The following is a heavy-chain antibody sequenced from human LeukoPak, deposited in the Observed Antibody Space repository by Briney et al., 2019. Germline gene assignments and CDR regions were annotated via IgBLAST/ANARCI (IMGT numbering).Heavy chain of an antibody. J-gene: IGHJ6*02. CDR3: TRDESGYNSGWSMDV. CDR2: VYYSGST. D-gene: IGHD6-19*01. V-gene: IGHV4-4*02. Sequence: SETLSLTCVVSGGSINNKWWSWVRQPPGKGLEWIGDVYYSGSTNYNPSLKSRVTMSVDKSKNQFSLKLNSVTAADTAVYYCTRDESGYNSGWSMDVWGQGTTVTVSS. CDR1: GGSINNKW.